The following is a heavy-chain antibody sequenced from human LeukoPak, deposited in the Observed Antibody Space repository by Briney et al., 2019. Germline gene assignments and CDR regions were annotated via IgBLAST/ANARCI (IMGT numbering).Heavy chain of an antibody. CDR2: INPNSGDT. CDR3: ARPTSYGYFFDS. V-gene: IGHV1-2*06. J-gene: IGHJ4*02. D-gene: IGHD3-16*01. Sequence: ASVKVSCKAAGYTFTAYFIHWVRQAPGQGLEWMGRINPNSGDTNYAQRFQDRVTMTRDTSTSTAYMELSRLTSDDTAVYYCARPTSYGYFFDSWGQGTLVTVSS. CDR1: GYTFTAYF.